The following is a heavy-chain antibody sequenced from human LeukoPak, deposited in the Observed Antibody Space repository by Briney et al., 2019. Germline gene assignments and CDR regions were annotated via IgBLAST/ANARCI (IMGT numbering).Heavy chain of an antibody. D-gene: IGHD3-10*01. V-gene: IGHV1-46*01. Sequence: ASVKVSCKASGYTFTSYYMHWVRQAPGQGLEWMGIINPSGGSTSYAQKFQGRVTMTRDTSASTVYMELSSLRSEDTAVYYCAREDRSTMVRGVVDYWGQGTLVTVSS. CDR3: AREDRSTMVRGVVDY. CDR2: INPSGGST. J-gene: IGHJ4*02. CDR1: GYTFTSYY.